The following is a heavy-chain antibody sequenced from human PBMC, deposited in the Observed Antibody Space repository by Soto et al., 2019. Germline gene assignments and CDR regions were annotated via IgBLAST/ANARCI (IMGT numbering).Heavy chain of an antibody. CDR2: IWYDGSNK. CDR3: ARDTPSLRVAGYGMDV. D-gene: IGHD3-3*01. Sequence: GSMRLCCAAAGFTFSIYGMHGGRQAPGKGLEWVAVIWYDGSNKYYADSVKGRFTISRDNSKNTLYLQMNSLRAEDTAVYYCARDTPSLRVAGYGMDVWGQGTTVTVSS. V-gene: IGHV3-33*01. J-gene: IGHJ6*02. CDR1: GFTFSIYG.